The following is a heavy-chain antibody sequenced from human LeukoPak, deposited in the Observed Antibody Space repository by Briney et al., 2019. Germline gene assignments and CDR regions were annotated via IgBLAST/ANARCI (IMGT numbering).Heavy chain of an antibody. D-gene: IGHD3-10*01. CDR1: GFTFRSYW. Sequence: GGSLRLSCAASGFTFRSYWMDWVRQAPGKGLEWVANIKQDGIEKYFVDSVKGRFAISRDNAKNSLYLQMNNLRAEDTAVYYCAREAMVRGVPDAFDLWGPGTMVTVSS. J-gene: IGHJ3*01. CDR3: AREAMVRGVPDAFDL. CDR2: IKQDGIEK. V-gene: IGHV3-7*01.